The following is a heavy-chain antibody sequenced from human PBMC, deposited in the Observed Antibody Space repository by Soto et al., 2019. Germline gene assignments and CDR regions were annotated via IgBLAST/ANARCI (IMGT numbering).Heavy chain of an antibody. Sequence: ASVKVSCKGSGYTFNSHDINLVRQATGQGMEGMGWMNPNSGNTGYAQKFQGRVTMTRNTSISTAYMELSSLRSEDTAVYYCARGGDIVLLVNAIKYYYYGMDVWGQGTTVTVSS. CDR1: GYTFNSHD. J-gene: IGHJ6*02. CDR3: ARGGDIVLLVNAIKYYYYGMDV. CDR2: MNPNSGNT. V-gene: IGHV1-8*01. D-gene: IGHD2-8*02.